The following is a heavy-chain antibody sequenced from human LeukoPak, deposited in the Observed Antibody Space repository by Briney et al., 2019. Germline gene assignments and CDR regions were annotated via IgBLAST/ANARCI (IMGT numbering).Heavy chain of an antibody. D-gene: IGHD2-15*01. V-gene: IGHV4-4*07. J-gene: IGHJ3*02. Sequence: KPSETLSLTCTVSGGSINNHYWSWIRQPAGKGLEWIGRIYTRGSTNYNPSLKSRVTMSVDTSKNQFSLKLSSVTAADTAVYYCARGRYCSADICSGGDAFDIWGQGTMVSVSS. CDR1: GGSINNHY. CDR2: IYTRGST. CDR3: ARGRYCSADICSGGDAFDI.